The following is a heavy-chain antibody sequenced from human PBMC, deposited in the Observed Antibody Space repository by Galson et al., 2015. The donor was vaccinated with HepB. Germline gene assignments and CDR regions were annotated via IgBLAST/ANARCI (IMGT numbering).Heavy chain of an antibody. CDR2: IYSGGST. D-gene: IGHD4-17*01. CDR1: GFTVSSNY. V-gene: IGHV3-66*01. CDR3: AREGYGDYYRSYFDY. J-gene: IGHJ4*02. Sequence: SLRLSCAASGFTVSSNYMSWVRQAPGKGLEWVSVIYSGGSTYYADSVKGRFTISRDNSKNTLYLQMNSLRAEDTAVYYCAREGYGDYYRSYFDYWGQGTLVTVSS.